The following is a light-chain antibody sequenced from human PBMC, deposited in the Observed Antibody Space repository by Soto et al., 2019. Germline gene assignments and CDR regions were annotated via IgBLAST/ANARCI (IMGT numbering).Light chain of an antibody. V-gene: IGKV1-39*01. J-gene: IGKJ2*01. CDR3: QQSSTVPYP. Sequence: DIQMTQSPSSLSASVGDRVTITCRASQRISSYLNWYQQKPGKAPKLLISAASSLQSGVPLRFSGSGSGTDFTLTISSLQPEDSATYYCQQSSTVPYPFGQGTKLEIK. CDR2: AAS. CDR1: QRISSY.